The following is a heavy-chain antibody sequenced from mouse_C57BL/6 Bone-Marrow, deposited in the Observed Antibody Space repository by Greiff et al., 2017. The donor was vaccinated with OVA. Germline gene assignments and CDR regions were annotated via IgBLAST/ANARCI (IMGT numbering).Heavy chain of an antibody. Sequence: VQVVESGPGLVAPSQSLSITCTVSGFSLTSYGVDWVRQSPGKGLEWLGVIWGVGSTNYNSALKSRLSISKDNSKSQVFLKMNSLQTDDTAMYYCASLNWDEFAYWGQGTLVTVSA. D-gene: IGHD4-1*02. V-gene: IGHV2-6*01. CDR1: GFSLTSYG. CDR3: ASLNWDEFAY. CDR2: IWGVGST. J-gene: IGHJ3*01.